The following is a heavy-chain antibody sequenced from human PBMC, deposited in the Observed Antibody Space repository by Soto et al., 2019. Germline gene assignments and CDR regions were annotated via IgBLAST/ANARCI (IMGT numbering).Heavy chain of an antibody. CDR1: GGSINSYY. J-gene: IGHJ4*02. Sequence: SETLSLTCTVSGGSINSYYWSWIRQPPGKGLEWIGYIYYSGSTNYNPSLKSRATISVDTSKNQFSLKLSSVTAADTAVYYCARAPIVVVITTDFSFDYWGQGTLVTVSS. CDR3: ARAPIVVVITTDFSFDY. D-gene: IGHD3-22*01. CDR2: IYYSGST. V-gene: IGHV4-59*08.